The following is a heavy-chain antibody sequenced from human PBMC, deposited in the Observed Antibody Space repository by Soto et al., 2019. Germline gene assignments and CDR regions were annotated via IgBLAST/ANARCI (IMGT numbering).Heavy chain of an antibody. CDR2: IFSNDEK. D-gene: IGHD5-18*01. CDR3: ARGIQRWLQRWYFDL. CDR1: GFPLSNARMG. Sequence: QVTLKESGPVLVKPTETLTLTCTVSGFPLSNARMGVSWIRQPPGKALEWLAHIFSNDEKSYSTSLKSRVTHSKDTSKSQVVPTLTKEDPVDTAPYYWARGIQRWLQRWYFDLWGRGTLVTVSS. V-gene: IGHV2-26*01. J-gene: IGHJ2*01.